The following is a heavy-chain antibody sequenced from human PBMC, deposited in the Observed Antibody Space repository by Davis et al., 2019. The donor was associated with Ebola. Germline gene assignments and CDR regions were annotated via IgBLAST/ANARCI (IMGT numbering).Heavy chain of an antibody. V-gene: IGHV1-18*01. Sequence: AASVKVSCKTSGYTFSGYAISWVRQAPGQGLEWIGRLNVYNGHTNYAQNFQGRVTVSTDTSTSIAYMELRSLRSDDTALYYCARDATTVTTIWFDPWGQGTLVTVSS. D-gene: IGHD4-17*01. CDR1: GYTFSGYA. J-gene: IGHJ5*02. CDR3: ARDATTVTTIWFDP. CDR2: LNVYNGHT.